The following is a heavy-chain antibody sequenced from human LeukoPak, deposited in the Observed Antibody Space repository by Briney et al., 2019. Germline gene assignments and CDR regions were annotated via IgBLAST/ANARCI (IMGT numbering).Heavy chain of an antibody. CDR3: ARRRNCSGGSCSRRTPYFDY. D-gene: IGHD2-15*01. CDR1: GGSFSGYY. Sequence: SETLSLTCAVHGGSFSGYYWSWIRQPPGKGLEWIGEINHSGSTNYNPSLKSRVTISVDTSKNQFSLKLSSVTAADTAVYYCARRRNCSGGSCSRRTPYFDYWGQGTLVTVSS. V-gene: IGHV4-34*01. CDR2: INHSGST. J-gene: IGHJ4*02.